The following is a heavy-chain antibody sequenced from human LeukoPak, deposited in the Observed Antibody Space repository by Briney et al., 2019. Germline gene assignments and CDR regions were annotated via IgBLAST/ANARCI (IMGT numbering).Heavy chain of an antibody. CDR3: ARSLTADDYGANSNWFDP. Sequence: PGGSLRLSCAASGFTFSSYATHWVRQAPGKGLEWVAVISYDGSNKYYADSVKGRFTVSRDNSKNTLYLQMNSLRAEDTAVYYCARSLTADDYGANSNWFDPWGQGTLVTVSS. J-gene: IGHJ5*02. V-gene: IGHV3-30-3*01. D-gene: IGHD4-23*01. CDR1: GFTFSSYA. CDR2: ISYDGSNK.